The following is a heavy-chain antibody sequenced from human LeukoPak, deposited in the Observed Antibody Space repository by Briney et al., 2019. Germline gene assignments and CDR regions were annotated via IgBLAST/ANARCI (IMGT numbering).Heavy chain of an antibody. Sequence: GGSLRLSCAASGLTFSSYTMSWVRQAPGKGLEWVSSISAGGGNTYYADSVKGRFTISRDNSKNTLYLQMNSLRAEDTAVYSCAVPQWELLNWGQGTLVTVSS. V-gene: IGHV3-23*01. D-gene: IGHD1-26*01. CDR1: GLTFSSYT. CDR2: ISAGGGNT. CDR3: AVPQWELLN. J-gene: IGHJ4*02.